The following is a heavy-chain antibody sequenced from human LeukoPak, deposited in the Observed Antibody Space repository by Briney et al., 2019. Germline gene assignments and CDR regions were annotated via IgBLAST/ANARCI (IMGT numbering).Heavy chain of an antibody. CDR1: GGSISSGGYY. V-gene: IGHV4-31*03. Sequence: SETLSLTCTVSGGSISSGGYYWSWIRQHPGKGLEWIGYIYYSGSTYYNPSLKSRVTISVDSSKNQFSLKLSSVTAADTAVYYCARDPAYCGGDCLGYWGQGTLVTVSS. J-gene: IGHJ4*02. CDR3: ARDPAYCGGDCLGY. CDR2: IYYSGST. D-gene: IGHD2-21*02.